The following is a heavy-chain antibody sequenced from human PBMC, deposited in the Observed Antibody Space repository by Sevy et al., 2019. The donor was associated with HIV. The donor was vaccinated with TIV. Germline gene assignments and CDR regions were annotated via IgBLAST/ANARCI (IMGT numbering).Heavy chain of an antibody. CDR2: IRSKAYCGTT. J-gene: IGHJ6*03. CDR3: TRLDTAMGYYYYYYMDV. CDR1: GFTFGDYA. V-gene: IGHV3-49*03. Sequence: GGSLRLSCTDSGFTFGDYAMSWFRQAPGKGLEWVGFIRSKAYCGTTEYAASVKGRFTISRDDSKSIAYLQMNSLKTEDTAVYYCTRLDTAMGYYYYYYMDVWGKGTTVTASS. D-gene: IGHD5-18*01.